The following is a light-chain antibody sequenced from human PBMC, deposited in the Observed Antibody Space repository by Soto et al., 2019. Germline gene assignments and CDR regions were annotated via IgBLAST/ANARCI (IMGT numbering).Light chain of an antibody. Sequence: EVVLTQSPGTLSLSPRERATLSCRASQSVSNNYLAWYQHKPGQAPRLLIYRASNRAPGIPDRCSGSGSGPAFTLTISRLEPEDFAVDYCQQYAASPRTFGQGTLVDVK. V-gene: IGKV3-20*01. J-gene: IGKJ1*01. CDR2: RAS. CDR3: QQYAASPRT. CDR1: QSVSNNY.